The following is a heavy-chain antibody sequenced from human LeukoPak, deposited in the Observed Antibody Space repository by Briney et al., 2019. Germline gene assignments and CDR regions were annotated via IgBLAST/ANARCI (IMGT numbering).Heavy chain of an antibody. D-gene: IGHD6-19*01. J-gene: IGHJ4*02. Sequence: VASVKVSCKASGYTFTGYYMHWVRQAPGQGLEWMGWISAYDGNTNYAQKLQGRVTMTTDTSTSTAYMELRSLRSDDTAVYYCARGGYSSGWYGDDYWGQGTLVTVSS. V-gene: IGHV1-18*04. CDR1: GYTFTGYY. CDR3: ARGGYSSGWYGDDY. CDR2: ISAYDGNT.